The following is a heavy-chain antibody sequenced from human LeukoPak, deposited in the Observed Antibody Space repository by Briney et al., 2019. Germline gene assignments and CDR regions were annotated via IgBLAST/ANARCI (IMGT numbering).Heavy chain of an antibody. CDR3: AAYYYDSRSSSRGGFDY. D-gene: IGHD3-10*01. J-gene: IGHJ4*02. V-gene: IGHV1-2*02. Sequence: GASVKVSCKASGYTFTGYYMHWVRQAPGQGLEWMGWINPNSGGTNYAQKFQGRVTMTRDTSISTAYMELSRLRSDDTAVYYCAAYYYDSRSSSRGGFDYWGQGALVTVSS. CDR2: INPNSGGT. CDR1: GYTFTGYY.